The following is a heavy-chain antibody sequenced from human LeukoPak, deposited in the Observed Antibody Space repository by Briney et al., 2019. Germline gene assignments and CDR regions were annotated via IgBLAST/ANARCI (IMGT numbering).Heavy chain of an antibody. CDR3: ARSSIVGATAALDY. V-gene: IGHV1-18*01. D-gene: IGHD1-26*01. CDR1: GYTFTSYG. Sequence: ASVKVSCKASGYTFTSYGISWVRQAPGQGLEWMGWISAYNGNTNYARKLQGRVTMTTDTSTSTAYMELRSLRSDDTAVYYCARSSIVGATAALDYWGQGTLVTVSS. J-gene: IGHJ4*02. CDR2: ISAYNGNT.